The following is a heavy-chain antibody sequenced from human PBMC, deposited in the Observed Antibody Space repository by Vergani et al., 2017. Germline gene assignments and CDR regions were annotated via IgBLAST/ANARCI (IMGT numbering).Heavy chain of an antibody. CDR1: GYSISSGYY. D-gene: IGHD6-13*01. J-gene: IGHJ2*01. CDR2: IYHSGST. Sequence: QVQLQESGPGLVKPSETLSLTCAVSGYSISSGYYWGWIRQPPGKGLEWIGSIYHSGSTYYNPSLKSRVTISVDTSKNQFSQKLSSVTAADTAVYYCARPGSSSWYQVSWYFDLWGRGTLVTVSS. V-gene: IGHV4-38-2*01. CDR3: ARPGSSSWYQVSWYFDL.